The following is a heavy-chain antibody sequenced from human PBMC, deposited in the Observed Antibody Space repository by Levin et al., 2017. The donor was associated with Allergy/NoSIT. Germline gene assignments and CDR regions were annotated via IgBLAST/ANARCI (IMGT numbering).Heavy chain of an antibody. CDR1: GYTFTGYY. CDR2: INPNSGGT. Sequence: EASVKVSCKASGYTFTGYYMHWVRQAPGQGLERMGWINPNSGGTNYAQKFQGRVTMTRDTSISTAYMELSRLRSDDTAVYYCATCRSWYLDDWFDPWGQGTLVTVSS. D-gene: IGHD6-13*01. CDR3: ATCRSWYLDDWFDP. J-gene: IGHJ5*02. V-gene: IGHV1-2*02.